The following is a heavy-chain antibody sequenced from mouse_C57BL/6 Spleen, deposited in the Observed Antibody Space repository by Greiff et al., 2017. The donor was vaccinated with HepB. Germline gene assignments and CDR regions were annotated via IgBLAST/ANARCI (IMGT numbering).Heavy chain of an antibody. J-gene: IGHJ2*01. CDR1: GYSFTGYY. Sequence: VQLQHSGPELVKPGASVKISCKASGYSFTGYYMNWVKQSPEKSLEWIGEINPSTGGTTYNQKFKAKATLTVDKSSSTAYMQLKSLTSEDSAVYYCARSGDYDRNYWGQGTTLTVSS. V-gene: IGHV1-42*01. CDR3: ARSGDYDRNY. D-gene: IGHD2-4*01. CDR2: INPSTGGT.